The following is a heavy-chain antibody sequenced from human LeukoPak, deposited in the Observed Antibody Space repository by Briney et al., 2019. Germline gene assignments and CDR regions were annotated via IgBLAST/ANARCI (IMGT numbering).Heavy chain of an antibody. Sequence: GGSLRLSCAASGFDFSRQWMSWVRQAPGKGLEWVAFVNQGGTQKYYVDSVKGRFTISRDNAENTLYLQMNSLRAEDTAVYYCAFWGQWPVISIWGQGTMVTVSS. D-gene: IGHD6-19*01. CDR1: GFDFSRQW. J-gene: IGHJ3*02. V-gene: IGHV3-7*01. CDR2: VNQGGTQK. CDR3: AFWGQWPVISI.